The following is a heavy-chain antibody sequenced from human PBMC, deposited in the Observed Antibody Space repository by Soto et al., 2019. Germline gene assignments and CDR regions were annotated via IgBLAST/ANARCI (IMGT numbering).Heavy chain of an antibody. CDR2: IYYSGST. V-gene: IGHV4-39*01. CDR1: GDSISRSKYI. Sequence: SETLSLTCTFSGDSISRSKYIWGWIRQPPGKGLEWIGSIYYSGSTYYSPSLKSRVTISVDASKNQFSLNLSSVTAADTAVYYCARHSSMTTVTLDYWGQGTLVTVSS. J-gene: IGHJ4*02. CDR3: ARHSSMTTVTLDY. D-gene: IGHD4-17*01.